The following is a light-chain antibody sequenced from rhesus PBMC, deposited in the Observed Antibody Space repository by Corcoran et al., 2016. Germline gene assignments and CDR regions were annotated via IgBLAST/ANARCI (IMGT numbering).Light chain of an antibody. Sequence: QSALTQPPSVSKSLGQSVTISCTGTSSDVGGYNYVSWYQQPPGEAPKLLIYEVTKRPSGVSDRFSGTTSGNTASLTIFGLQAEDEADYYCCSYTSGDTYIFGAGTRLTVL. CDR2: EVT. CDR1: SSDVGGYNY. V-gene: IGLV2-38*01. J-gene: IGLJ1*01. CDR3: CSYTSGDTYI.